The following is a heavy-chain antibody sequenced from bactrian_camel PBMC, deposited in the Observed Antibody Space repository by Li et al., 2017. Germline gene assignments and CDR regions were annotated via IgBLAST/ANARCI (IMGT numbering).Heavy chain of an antibody. D-gene: IGHD6*01. CDR2: DSNDGNT. Sequence: HVQLVESGGGTVQAGGSLRLSCAVSAYTYKTHYMGWFRQAPGNECELVSADSNDGNTYYADSVKGRFTISRDNAKSTLYLQLDSLKTEDTAMYYCGTGRAGRGEWRGQGTQVTVS. CDR1: AYTYKTHY. V-gene: IGHV3S55*01. J-gene: IGHJ4*01.